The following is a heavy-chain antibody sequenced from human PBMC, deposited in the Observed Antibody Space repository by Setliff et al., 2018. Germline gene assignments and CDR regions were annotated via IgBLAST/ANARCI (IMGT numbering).Heavy chain of an antibody. CDR2: IYYSGST. D-gene: IGHD6-19*01. V-gene: IGHV4-31*03. J-gene: IGHJ1*01. Sequence: SETLSLTCTVSGGSISSGGYYWSWIRQHPGKGLEWIGYIYYSGSTYYNPSLKSRVTISVDTSKNQFSLKLSSVTAADTAVYYCAREQSSSGWYGYFQHWGQGTLVTVLL. CDR1: GGSISSGGYY. CDR3: AREQSSSGWYGYFQH.